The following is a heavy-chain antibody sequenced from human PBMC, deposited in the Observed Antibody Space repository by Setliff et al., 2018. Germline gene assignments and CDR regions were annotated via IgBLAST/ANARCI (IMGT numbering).Heavy chain of an antibody. V-gene: IGHV1-2*02. CDR1: GYTFTGYY. J-gene: IGHJ4*02. CDR2: MNPKSGGT. Sequence: ASVKVSCKASGYTFTGYYIHWVRQAPGQGLEWLGWMNPKSGGTDYAQKFQGRVTMTRDTSISTAYMELSRLRSDDTAVYYCVRDNGNSDYASGGIGGDYWGQGTLVTVSS. CDR3: VRDNGNSDYASGGIGGDY. D-gene: IGHD5-12*01.